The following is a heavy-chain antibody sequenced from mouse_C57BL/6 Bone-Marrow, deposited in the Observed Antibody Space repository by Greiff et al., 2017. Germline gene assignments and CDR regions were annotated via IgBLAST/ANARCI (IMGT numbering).Heavy chain of an antibody. CDR3: ARGEDYGYLSWFAY. CDR2: INPSSGYT. Sequence: VQLQQSGAELAKPGASVKLSCKASGYTFTSYWMHWVKQRPGQGLEWIGYINPSSGYTKYNQKFKDKATLTADQSSSTAYMQLSSLTYEDSAVYYCARGEDYGYLSWFAYWGQGTLVTVSA. J-gene: IGHJ3*01. CDR1: GYTFTSYW. V-gene: IGHV1-7*01. D-gene: IGHD2-2*01.